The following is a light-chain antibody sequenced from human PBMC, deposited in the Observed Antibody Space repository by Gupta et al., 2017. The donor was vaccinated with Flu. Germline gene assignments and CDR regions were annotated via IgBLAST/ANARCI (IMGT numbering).Light chain of an antibody. Sequence: PSSLSASVGDRVTITCQASQEISTYLSWYQHKPGKAPKLLICDASTLQTGVPSSFSGSGSGTDFTFTISSLQPEDSGTYYCQQDCNLPLTFGGGTKVEIK. CDR2: DAS. J-gene: IGKJ4*01. CDR1: QEISTY. CDR3: QQDCNLPLT. V-gene: IGKV1-33*01.